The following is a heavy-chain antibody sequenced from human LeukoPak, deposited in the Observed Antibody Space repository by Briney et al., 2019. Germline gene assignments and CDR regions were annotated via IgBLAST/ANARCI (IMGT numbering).Heavy chain of an antibody. V-gene: IGHV4-30-4*08. Sequence: SETLSLTCTVSGGSISSGDYYWSWIRQPPGKGLEWIGYIYYSGSTYYNPSLKSRVTISVDTSKNQFSLKLSSVTAADKSVYYCPRGSSGWYEAAFDIWGQGTMVTVSS. CDR1: GGSISSGDYY. CDR3: PRGSSGWYEAAFDI. D-gene: IGHD6-19*01. CDR2: IYYSGST. J-gene: IGHJ3*02.